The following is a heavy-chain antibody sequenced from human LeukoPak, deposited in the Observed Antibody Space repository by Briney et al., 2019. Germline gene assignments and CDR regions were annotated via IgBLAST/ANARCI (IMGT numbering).Heavy chain of an antibody. CDR2: ISSSGGST. CDR3: VKDTGLLWFGEFKY. D-gene: IGHD3-10*01. CDR1: GFTFSSYA. Sequence: GGSLRLSCSASGFTFSSYAMHWVRQAPGKGLEYVSAISSSGGSTYYADSVKGRFTISRDNSKNTLYLQMSSLRAEDTAVYYCVKDTGLLWFGEFKYWGQGTLVTVSS. V-gene: IGHV3-64D*06. J-gene: IGHJ4*02.